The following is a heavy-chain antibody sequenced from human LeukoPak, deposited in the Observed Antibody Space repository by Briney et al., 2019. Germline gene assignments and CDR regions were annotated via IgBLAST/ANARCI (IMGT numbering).Heavy chain of an antibody. V-gene: IGHV4-31*03. Sequence: PSETLSLTCTVSGGSISSGGYYWSWIRQHPGKGLEWIGYIYYSGSTYYNPSLKSRVTISVDTSKNQFSLKLSSVTAADTAVYYCARGSTVVNLHGRRHWFDPWGQGTLVTVSS. D-gene: IGHD4-23*01. CDR3: ARGSTVVNLHGRRHWFDP. CDR1: GGSISSGGYY. J-gene: IGHJ5*02. CDR2: IYYSGST.